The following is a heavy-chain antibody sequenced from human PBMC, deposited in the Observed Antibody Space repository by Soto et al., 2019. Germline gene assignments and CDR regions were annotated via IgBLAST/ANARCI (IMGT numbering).Heavy chain of an antibody. Sequence: SVKVSCKASGGTFSSYAISWVRQAPGQGLEWMGGIIPIFGTANYAQKFQGRVTITADESTSTAYMELSSLRSEDTAVYYCARDTSSGWPRDAFDIWGQGTMVTVS. CDR3: ARDTSSGWPRDAFDI. CDR1: GGTFSSYA. CDR2: IIPIFGTA. D-gene: IGHD6-19*01. V-gene: IGHV1-69*13. J-gene: IGHJ3*02.